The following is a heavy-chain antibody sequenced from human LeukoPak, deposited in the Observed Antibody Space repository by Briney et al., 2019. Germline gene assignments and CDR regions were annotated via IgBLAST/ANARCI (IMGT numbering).Heavy chain of an antibody. D-gene: IGHD2-15*01. CDR2: INPNSGGT. V-gene: IGHV1-2*02. CDR1: GYTFTGYY. Sequence: ASVKVSCKASGYTFTGYYMHWVRQAAGQGLEWMGWINPNSGGTNYAQKFQGRVTMTRDTSISTAYMELTSLRSEDTAVYYCARDQDIVVVVAALRQREMGGFDPWGQGTLVTVSS. CDR3: ARDQDIVVVVAALRQREMGGFDP. J-gene: IGHJ5*02.